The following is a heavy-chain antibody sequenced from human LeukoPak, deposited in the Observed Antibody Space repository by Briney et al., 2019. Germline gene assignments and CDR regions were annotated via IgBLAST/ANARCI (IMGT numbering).Heavy chain of an antibody. V-gene: IGHV3-7*03. D-gene: IGHD6-13*01. CDR2: IRQDGDTK. J-gene: IGHJ4*02. CDR1: GFTFSSSA. Sequence: GGSLRLSCAASGFTFSSSAMSWVRQAPGKGLEWVANIRQDGDTKYYVDSVKGRFTISRDNAMNSLYLQMNGLRAEDTAIYYCARSLPYGTTWYGRSDFWGQGTLVTVSS. CDR3: ARSLPYGTTWYGRSDF.